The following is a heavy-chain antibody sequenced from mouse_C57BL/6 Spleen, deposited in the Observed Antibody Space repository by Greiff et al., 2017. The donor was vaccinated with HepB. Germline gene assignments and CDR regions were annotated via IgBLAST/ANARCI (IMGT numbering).Heavy chain of an antibody. V-gene: IGHV5-9*01. D-gene: IGHD2-4*01. CDR1: GFTFSSYT. CDR3: AREGNYYDYDDPHWYFDV. CDR2: ISGGGGNT. J-gene: IGHJ1*03. Sequence: EVKLVESGGGLVKPGGSLKLSCAASGFTFSSYTMSWVRQTPEKRLEWVATISGGGGNTYYPDSVKGRFTISRDNAKNTLYLQMSSLRSEDTALYYCAREGNYYDYDDPHWYFDVWGTGTTVTVSS.